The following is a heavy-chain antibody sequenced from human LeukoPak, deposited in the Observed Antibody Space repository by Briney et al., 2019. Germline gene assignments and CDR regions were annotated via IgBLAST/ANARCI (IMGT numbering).Heavy chain of an antibody. CDR1: GFIFSNYG. Sequence: GGSLRLSCAASGFIFSNYGMHWVRQAPGKGLDWVAVIWYDGSDKYYADSVKGRFTISRDNSKRTLYLQMNSLRADDTAVYYCARAMDMMVIPTAPKIDFWGQGTLVTVSS. J-gene: IGHJ4*02. CDR2: IWYDGSDK. V-gene: IGHV3-33*01. D-gene: IGHD2-2*03. CDR3: ARAMDMMVIPTAPKIDF.